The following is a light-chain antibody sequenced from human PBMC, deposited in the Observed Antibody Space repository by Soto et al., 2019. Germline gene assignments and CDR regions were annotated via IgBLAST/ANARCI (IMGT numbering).Light chain of an antibody. V-gene: IGKV3D-20*02. CDR1: QSVGSSF. J-gene: IGKJ3*01. Sequence: EIGLMQSPGTLSLSPGERATLSCRASQSVGSSFLAWYQQKPGQAPRLLIYGASSRATGIPDRFSGSGSGTGFTLTISSLEPEGFAVYFCQQRSNWPLTFGPGTKVDIK. CDR2: GAS. CDR3: QQRSNWPLT.